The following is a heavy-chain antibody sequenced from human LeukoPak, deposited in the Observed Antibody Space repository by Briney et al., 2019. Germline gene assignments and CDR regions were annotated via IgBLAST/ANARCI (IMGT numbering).Heavy chain of an antibody. Sequence: GGSLRLSCAASGFTFSSYGMHWVRQAPGKGLEWVSGLSGDGGYKYYADSAKGRFTISRDNSKNTLHLQMGSLRAEDTAIYYCTRDPSGSGPDFDFWGQGTLVIASS. CDR3: TRDPSGSGPDFDF. CDR2: LSGDGGYK. D-gene: IGHD3-10*01. V-gene: IGHV3-23*01. J-gene: IGHJ4*02. CDR1: GFTFSSYG.